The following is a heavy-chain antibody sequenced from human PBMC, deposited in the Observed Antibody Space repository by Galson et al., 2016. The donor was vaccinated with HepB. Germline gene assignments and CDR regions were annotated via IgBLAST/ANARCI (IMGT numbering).Heavy chain of an antibody. V-gene: IGHV3-30-3*01. CDR2: ISDNGSNK. CDR3: ATWVFTLGVDR. Sequence: SLRLSCAASGLIFSRYAMHRVRHAHGKGLEWVAVISDNGSNKYYADSVKGRFTISRDNSEHKLYLQMNSLRTEDTAMYYCATWVFTLGVDRWGQGILVTVSS. CDR1: GLIFSRYA. D-gene: IGHD3-16*01. J-gene: IGHJ5*02.